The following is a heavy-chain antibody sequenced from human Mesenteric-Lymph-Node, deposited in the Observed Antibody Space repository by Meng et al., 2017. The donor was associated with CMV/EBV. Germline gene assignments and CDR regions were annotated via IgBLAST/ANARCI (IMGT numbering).Heavy chain of an antibody. J-gene: IGHJ4*02. D-gene: IGHD6-25*01. CDR1: GFRFDDYA. V-gene: IGHV3-9*01. CDR3: ARDRSAAGYFDS. Sequence: SLKISCVASGFRFDDYAIHWVRQIPGKGLEWVSGISWNSGSVNYAGSVKGRFTISRDNAKNSLYLQMTSLRAEDTAVYYCARDRSAAGYFDSWGQGTLVTVSS. CDR2: ISWNSGSV.